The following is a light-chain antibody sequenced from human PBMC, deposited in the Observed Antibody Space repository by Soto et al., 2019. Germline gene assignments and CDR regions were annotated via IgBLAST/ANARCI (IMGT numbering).Light chain of an antibody. CDR3: CSYAGSSTWV. CDR2: EVS. Sequence: QSVLTKPASVSGSPGQSIAFSCTGTSSDVGSYNLVSWYQHHPGKAPKLIISEVSKRPSGVSDRFSGSKSGNTASLTISGLQAEDEADYYCCSYAGSSTWVFGGGTKLTVL. CDR1: SSDVGSYNL. V-gene: IGLV2-23*02. J-gene: IGLJ3*02.